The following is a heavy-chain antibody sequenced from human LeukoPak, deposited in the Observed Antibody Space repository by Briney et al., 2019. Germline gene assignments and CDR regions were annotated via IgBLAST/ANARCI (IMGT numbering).Heavy chain of an antibody. CDR3: ARDSGGYNLYFDL. V-gene: IGHV4-39*07. D-gene: IGHD5-24*01. J-gene: IGHJ2*01. CDR2: IYYSGST. CDR1: GGSISSSSYY. Sequence: SETLSLTCTVSGGSISSSSYYWGWIRQPPGKGLEWIGSIYYSGSTYYNPSLKSRVTISVDTSKNQFSLKLSSVTAADTAVYYCARDSGGYNLYFDLWGRGTLVTVSS.